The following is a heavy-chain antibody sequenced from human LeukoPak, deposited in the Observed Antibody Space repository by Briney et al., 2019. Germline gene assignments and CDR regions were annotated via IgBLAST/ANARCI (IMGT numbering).Heavy chain of an antibody. J-gene: IGHJ5*02. D-gene: IGHD6-19*01. CDR1: GDXVSSNSAA. Sequence: PSQTLSLTCAISGDXVSSNSAAWNWIRQSPSRGLEWLGRTYYRSKWYNDYAVSVKSRITINPDTSKNQFSLQLHSVTPEDTAVYYCAREVLSGWASNWFDPWGQGTLVTVSS. CDR2: TYYRSKWYN. V-gene: IGHV6-1*01. CDR3: AREVLSGWASNWFDP.